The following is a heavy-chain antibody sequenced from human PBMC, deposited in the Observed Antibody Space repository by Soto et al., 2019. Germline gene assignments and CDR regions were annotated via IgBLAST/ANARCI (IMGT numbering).Heavy chain of an antibody. CDR3: ARSWWATEIDY. V-gene: IGHV1-3*01. D-gene: IGHD2-8*02. CDR1: GYTFTSYA. Sequence: GASVKVSCKASGYTFTSYAMRWVRQAPGQRLEWMGWINAGNGNTKYSQKFQGRVTITRDTSASTAYMELSSLRSEDTAVYYCARSWWATEIDYWGQGTLVTVSS. J-gene: IGHJ4*02. CDR2: INAGNGNT.